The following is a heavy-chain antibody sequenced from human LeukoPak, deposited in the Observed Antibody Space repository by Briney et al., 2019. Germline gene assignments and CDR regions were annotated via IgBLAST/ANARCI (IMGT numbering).Heavy chain of an antibody. CDR2: TSPDEGLK. V-gene: IGHV3-30*04. CDR1: GFTFANYV. D-gene: IGHD5-24*01. CDR3: AKDRGGGSQLGDAYDV. Sequence: GGSLRLSCAAAGFTFANYVTHWVRQAPGKGLEWVAVTSPDEGLKFYGDSVKGRFTISRDNVRKSLYLQMNSLRIEDTALYYCAKDRGGGSQLGDAYDVWGQGTMVSVSA. J-gene: IGHJ3*01.